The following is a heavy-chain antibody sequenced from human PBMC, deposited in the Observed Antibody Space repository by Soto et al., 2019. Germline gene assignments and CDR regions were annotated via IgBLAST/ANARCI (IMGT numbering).Heavy chain of an antibody. CDR1: GFTFSSYS. Sequence: PGGSLRLSCAASGFTFSSYSMNWVRQAPGKGLEWVSSISSSSSYIYYADSVKGRFTTSRDNAKNSLYLQMNSLRAEDTAVYYCARWGSGSYYLFDYWGQGTLVTVSS. V-gene: IGHV3-21*01. CDR3: ARWGSGSYYLFDY. D-gene: IGHD3-10*01. J-gene: IGHJ4*02. CDR2: ISSSSSYI.